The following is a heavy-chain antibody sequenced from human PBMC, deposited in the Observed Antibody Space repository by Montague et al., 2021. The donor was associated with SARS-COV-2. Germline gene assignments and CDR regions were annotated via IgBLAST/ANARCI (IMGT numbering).Heavy chain of an antibody. V-gene: IGHV5-51*04. D-gene: IGHD3-22*01. CDR2: IYPGDSDT. CDR3: ARQVIGTDSTGYYGF. J-gene: IGHJ3*01. CDR1: GYTFTKFW. Sequence: QSGAEVKTPGESLKISCQGSGYTFTKFWIGWVRQMPGKGLEWMGIIYPGDSDTRYSPSFQGQVTISVDKPISTAYLQWSSLKAPDTAMYYCARQVIGTDSTGYYGFWGQGTMVAVSS.